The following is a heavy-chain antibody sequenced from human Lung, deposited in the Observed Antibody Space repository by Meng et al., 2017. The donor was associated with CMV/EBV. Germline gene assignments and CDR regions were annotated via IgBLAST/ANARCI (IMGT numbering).Heavy chain of an antibody. CDR1: GYSFTTYW. V-gene: IGHV5-51*01. D-gene: IGHD3-3*01. Sequence: GEXXTISCQGSGYSFTTYWIGWVRQLPGKGLEWMGIIYLGDSDTRYSPSFQGQVTISADKSNTTAYLQWSSLKASDTAMYYCARSDDFWSGYNNWGQGTLVTVSS. CDR2: IYLGDSDT. J-gene: IGHJ4*02. CDR3: ARSDDFWSGYNN.